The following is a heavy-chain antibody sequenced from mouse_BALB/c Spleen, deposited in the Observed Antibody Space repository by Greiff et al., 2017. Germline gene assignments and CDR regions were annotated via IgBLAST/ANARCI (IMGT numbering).Heavy chain of an antibody. J-gene: IGHJ3*01. D-gene: IGHD2-2*01. V-gene: IGHV7-3*02. Sequence: EVQLQESGGGLVQPGGSLRLSCATSGFTFTDYYMSWVRQPPGKALEWLGFIRNKANGYTTEYSASVKGRFTISRDNSQSILYLQMNTLRAEDSATYYCARDSPMLTIAYWGQGTLVTVSA. CDR2: IRNKANGYTT. CDR1: GFTFTDYY. CDR3: ARDSPMLTIAY.